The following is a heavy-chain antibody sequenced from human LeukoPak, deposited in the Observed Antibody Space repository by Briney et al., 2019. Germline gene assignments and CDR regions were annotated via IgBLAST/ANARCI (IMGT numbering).Heavy chain of an antibody. J-gene: IGHJ4*02. Sequence: SETLSLTCTVSGGSISSYYWSWIRQPPGKGLEWIGYIYYSGSTNYNPSLKSRVTISVDTSKNQFSLKLSSVTAADTAVYYCARAAGIVGATALFDYWGQGTLVTVSS. CDR2: IYYSGST. CDR3: ARAAGIVGATALFDY. V-gene: IGHV4-59*01. CDR1: GGSISSYY. D-gene: IGHD1-26*01.